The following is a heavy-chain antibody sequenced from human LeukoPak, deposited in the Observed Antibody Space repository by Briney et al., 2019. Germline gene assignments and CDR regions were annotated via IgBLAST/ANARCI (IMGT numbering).Heavy chain of an antibody. J-gene: IGHJ4*01. D-gene: IGHD3-16*01. V-gene: IGHV4-39*01. CDR2: IYYSGST. Sequence: PSGTLSLTCTVSGGSISSSSYYWGWIRQSPGKGLERIGSIYYSGSTYSNPSLSSRVTIPIDTSRDQFSLKLSSVTAADTAVYYCARHRERLYGDYFDLWGHGTLVTVAP. CDR3: ARHRERLYGDYFDL. CDR1: GGSISSSSYY.